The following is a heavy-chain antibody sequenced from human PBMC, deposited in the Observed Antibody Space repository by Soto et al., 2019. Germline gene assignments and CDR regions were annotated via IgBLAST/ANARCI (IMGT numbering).Heavy chain of an antibody. D-gene: IGHD1-26*01. CDR3: AKVGDVYNSFFDY. CDR2: ISDDGSKK. V-gene: IGHV3-30*18. J-gene: IGHJ4*02. Sequence: VAVISDDGSKKYYADSVKGRFSISRDNPKNTLFLQMNSLRVEDTAVYYCAKVGDVYNSFFDYWGQGTPVTVSS.